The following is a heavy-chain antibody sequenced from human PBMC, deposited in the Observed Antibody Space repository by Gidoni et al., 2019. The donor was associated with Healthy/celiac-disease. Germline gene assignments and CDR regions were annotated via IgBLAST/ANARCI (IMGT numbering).Heavy chain of an antibody. CDR1: GYTFTGYY. J-gene: IGHJ4*02. D-gene: IGHD3-3*01. V-gene: IGHV1-2*06. CDR3: ARVRYDFWSGYFPFDY. CDR2: INPNSGGT. Sequence: QVQLVQSGAEVKTPGASVKVSCKASGYTFTGYYMHWVRQAPGQGLEWMGRINPNSGGTNYAQKFQGRVTMTRDTSISTAYMELSRLRSDDTAVYYCARVRYDFWSGYFPFDYWGQGTLVTVSS.